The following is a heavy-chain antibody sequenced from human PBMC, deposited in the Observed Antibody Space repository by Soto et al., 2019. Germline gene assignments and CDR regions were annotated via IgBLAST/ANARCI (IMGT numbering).Heavy chain of an antibody. J-gene: IGHJ4*02. CDR2: ISNSGDT. D-gene: IGHD5-12*01. CDR3: ARDEGVASGN. V-gene: IGHV1-3*01. Sequence: ASVKVSCKTSGNPFMGHYIHWLRQAPGQGFEWLGYISNSGDTKYSQKFQDRVTLTRDTSASTAYMEVSSLTPEDTAVYYCARDEGVASGNWGQGTLVTVSS. CDR1: GNPFMGHY.